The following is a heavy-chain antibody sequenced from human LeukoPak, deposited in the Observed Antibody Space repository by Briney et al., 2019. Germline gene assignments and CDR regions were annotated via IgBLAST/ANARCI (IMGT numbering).Heavy chain of an antibody. D-gene: IGHD4-17*01. CDR1: GGSISSYY. V-gene: IGHV4-4*07. CDR2: IFTSEIT. Sequence: SETLSLTCTVSGGSISSYYWSWIRQPAGKGLEWIGRIFTSEITNYNTSLKSRVSMSLDTSENQFSLKLSSVTATDTAVYFCAREKYGDYVFDAFDNWGQGTTVTVSS. CDR3: AREKYGDYVFDAFDN. J-gene: IGHJ3*02.